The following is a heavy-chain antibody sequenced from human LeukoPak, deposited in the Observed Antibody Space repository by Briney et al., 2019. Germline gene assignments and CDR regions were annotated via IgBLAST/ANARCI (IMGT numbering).Heavy chain of an antibody. CDR1: GGSISSSSYY. J-gene: IGHJ5*02. Sequence: SETLSRTCTVSGGSISSSSYYWGWIRQPPGKGVECSGSIYYSGSTYYNPSLKSRVTISVDTSKNQFSRRLSSVTAADTAVYYCARVPKFTILTGYTNWFDPWGQGTLVTVSS. V-gene: IGHV4-39*07. CDR2: IYYSGST. CDR3: ARVPKFTILTGYTNWFDP. D-gene: IGHD3-9*01.